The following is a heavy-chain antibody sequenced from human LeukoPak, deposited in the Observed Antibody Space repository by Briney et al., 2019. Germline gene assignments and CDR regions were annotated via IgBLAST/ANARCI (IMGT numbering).Heavy chain of an antibody. D-gene: IGHD3-22*01. Sequence: AGGSLRLSCTASGFTFSSHRMNWVRQAPGRGLEWVSSISSRSTSIYYADSVKGRFTISRDSAKNSLYLQMSSLRAEDTAVYYCASGTYYYDAPSSYWGQGTLVTVSS. CDR1: GFTFSSHR. J-gene: IGHJ4*02. CDR3: ASGTYYYDAPSSY. CDR2: ISSRSTSI. V-gene: IGHV3-21*06.